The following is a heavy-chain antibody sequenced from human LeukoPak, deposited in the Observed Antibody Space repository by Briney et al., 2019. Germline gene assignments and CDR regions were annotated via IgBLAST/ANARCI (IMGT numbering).Heavy chain of an antibody. CDR1: GYTFTGYY. Sequence: ASVKVSCKASGYTFTGYYIHWVRQAPGQGLEWMGWINPNSGDTNYAQKFQGRVTMTRDTSISTAYMELSRLRSDDTAVYYCARVWEGYSYGHGTDYYYYYMDVWGKGTTVTISS. CDR2: INPNSGDT. CDR3: ARVWEGYSYGHGTDYYYYYMDV. D-gene: IGHD5-18*01. V-gene: IGHV1-2*02. J-gene: IGHJ6*03.